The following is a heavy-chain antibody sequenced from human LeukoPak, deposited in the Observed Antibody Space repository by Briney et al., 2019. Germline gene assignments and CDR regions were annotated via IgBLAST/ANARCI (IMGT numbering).Heavy chain of an antibody. CDR1: RYSISTGYY. V-gene: IGHV4-59*01. CDR2: IYYSGST. CDR3: AKLRPTTMVRGVISLDP. Sequence: SETLSLTCTVSRYSISTGYYWSWIRQPPGKGLEWIGYIYYSGSTNYNPSLKSRVTISVDTSKNQFSLKLSSVTAADTAVYYCAKLRPTTMVRGVISLDPWGRGTLVTVSS. J-gene: IGHJ5*02. D-gene: IGHD3-10*01.